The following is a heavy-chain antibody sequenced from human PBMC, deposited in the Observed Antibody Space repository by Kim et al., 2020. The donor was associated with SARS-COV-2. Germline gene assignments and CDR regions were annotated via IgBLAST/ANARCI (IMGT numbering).Heavy chain of an antibody. CDR1: GYTLTELS. J-gene: IGHJ5*02. Sequence: ASVKVSCKVSGYTLTELSMHWVRQAPGKGLEWMGGFDPEDGETIYAQKFQGRVTMTEDTSTDTAYMELSSLRSEDTAVYYCAVGTCSGGSCYSLGDTGNWFDPWGQGTLVTVSS. V-gene: IGHV1-24*01. CDR2: FDPEDGET. CDR3: AVGTCSGGSCYSLGDTGNWFDP. D-gene: IGHD2-15*01.